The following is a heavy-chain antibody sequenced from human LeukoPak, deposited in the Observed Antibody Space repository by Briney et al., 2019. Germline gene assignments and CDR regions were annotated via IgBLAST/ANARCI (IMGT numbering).Heavy chain of an antibody. D-gene: IGHD1-26*01. V-gene: IGHV3-21*01. CDR3: ARGELLRLYYYYMDV. CDR1: GFTFSSYS. Sequence: PGGSLRLSCAASGFTFSSYSMNWVRQAPGKGLEWVSSISSSSSYMYYADSVKGRFTISRDNAKNSLYPQMNSLRAEDTVVYYCARGELLRLYYYYMDVWGKGTTVTVSS. J-gene: IGHJ6*03. CDR2: ISSSSSYM.